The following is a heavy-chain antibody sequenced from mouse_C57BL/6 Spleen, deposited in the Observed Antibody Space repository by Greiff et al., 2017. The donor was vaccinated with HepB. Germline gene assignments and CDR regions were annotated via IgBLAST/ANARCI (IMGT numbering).Heavy chain of an antibody. V-gene: IGHV14-4*01. CDR3: TTSETAQAPWFAY. J-gene: IGHJ3*01. CDR2: IDPENGDT. D-gene: IGHD3-2*02. CDR1: GFNIKDDY. Sequence: EVHLVESGAELVRPGASVKLSCTASGFNIKDDYMHWVKQRPEQGLEWIGWIDPENGDTEYASKFQGKATITADTSSNTAYLQLSSLTSEDTAVYYCTTSETAQAPWFAYWGQGTLVTVSA.